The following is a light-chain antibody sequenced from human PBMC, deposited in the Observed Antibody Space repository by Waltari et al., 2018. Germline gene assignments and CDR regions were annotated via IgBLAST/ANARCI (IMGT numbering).Light chain of an antibody. CDR1: SSNIGSHT. Sequence: QSVLTQPPSASGTPGQTVTISCSGSSSNIGSHTVNWYQHPPGTAPKLLLYNNNPRPSVVPDRFSGSKSGTSASRARSGLQSDDEAHYYCSTWDGSLTGVVFGGGTKLTVL. V-gene: IGLV1-44*01. CDR3: STWDGSLTGVV. J-gene: IGLJ3*02. CDR2: NNN.